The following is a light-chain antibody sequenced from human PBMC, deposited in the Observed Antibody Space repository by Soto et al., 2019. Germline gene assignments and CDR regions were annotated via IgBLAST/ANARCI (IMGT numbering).Light chain of an antibody. CDR3: GTWDSSLSAWE. CDR1: SIGNNY. J-gene: IGLJ3*02. CDR2: ENN. V-gene: IGLV1-51*02. Sequence: QSVLTQPPSVSAAPGQKVTISRSGSSIGNNYVSWYQQLPGTAPKLLIYENNERPSGIPDRFSGSKSGTSATLGITGLQTGDEADYYCGTWDSSLSAWEFGGGTKLTVL.